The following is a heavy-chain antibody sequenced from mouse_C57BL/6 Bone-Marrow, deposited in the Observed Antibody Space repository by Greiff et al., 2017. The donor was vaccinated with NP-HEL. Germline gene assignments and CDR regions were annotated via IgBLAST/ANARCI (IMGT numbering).Heavy chain of an antibody. Sequence: VQLQQPGAELVKPGASVKLSCKASGYTFTSYWMQWVKQRPGQGLEWIGEIDPSDSYTNYNQKFKGKATLTVDTSSSTAYMQLSSLTSEDSAVYYCARERQLGRSYYFDYGGQGTTLTVSA. V-gene: IGHV1-50*01. CDR2: IDPSDSYT. J-gene: IGHJ2*01. CDR3: ARERQLGRSYYFDY. CDR1: GYTFTSYW. D-gene: IGHD4-1*02.